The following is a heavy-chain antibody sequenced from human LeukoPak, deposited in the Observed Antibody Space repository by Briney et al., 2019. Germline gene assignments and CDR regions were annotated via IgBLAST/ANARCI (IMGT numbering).Heavy chain of an antibody. CDR1: GFTFSSYA. D-gene: IGHD3-16*02. CDR3: AKHRPANRGELSSYNYFDY. J-gene: IGHJ4*02. CDR2: ISGSGGST. Sequence: GGSLRLSCAASGFTFSSYAMSWVRQAPGKGLEGVSAISGSGGSTYYTDSVKGRFTISRDNSKNTLYLQMNSLRAEDTAVYYCAKHRPANRGELSSYNYFDYWGQGTLVTVSS. V-gene: IGHV3-23*01.